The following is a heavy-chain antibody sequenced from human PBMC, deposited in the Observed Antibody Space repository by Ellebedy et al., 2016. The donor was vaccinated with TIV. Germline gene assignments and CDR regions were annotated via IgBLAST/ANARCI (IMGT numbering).Heavy chain of an antibody. V-gene: IGHV1-69*06. Sequence: AASVKVSCKASGGTFSSYAISWVRQAPGQGLEWMGGIIPIFGTANYAQKFQGRVTITADKSTSTAYMELSSLRSEDTAVYYCATDRAPDGRNWYFDLWGRGTVVTVSS. J-gene: IGHJ2*01. CDR2: IIPIFGTA. CDR1: GGTFSSYA. D-gene: IGHD5-24*01. CDR3: ATDRAPDGRNWYFDL.